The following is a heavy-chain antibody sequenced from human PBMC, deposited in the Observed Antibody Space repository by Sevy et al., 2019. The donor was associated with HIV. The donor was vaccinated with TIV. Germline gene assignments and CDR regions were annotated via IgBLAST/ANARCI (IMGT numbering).Heavy chain of an antibody. CDR3: ARWGDSSGYYTFFDN. J-gene: IGHJ4*02. CDR1: GGSISSYY. D-gene: IGHD3-22*01. Sequence: SETLSLTCTVSGGSISSYYWSWIRQPPGKGLEWIGYIYYSGSTNYNPSLKSRVTISVDMSKNQFSLKLSSVTAADTAVYYRARWGDSSGYYTFFDNWGQGTLVTVSS. V-gene: IGHV4-59*12. CDR2: IYYSGST.